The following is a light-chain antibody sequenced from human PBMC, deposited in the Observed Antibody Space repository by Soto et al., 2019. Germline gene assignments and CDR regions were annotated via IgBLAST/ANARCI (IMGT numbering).Light chain of an antibody. V-gene: IGKV3-20*01. CDR3: QQYGSTRWT. J-gene: IGKJ1*01. CDR1: QSVITTW. Sequence: EIVLTQSPATLSLSPGETATLSCRASQSVITTWMSWYQQKLGQPPRLLIYSTSQRATDIPDRFSGSGSGTDFTLTINGLEPEDFAIYYCQQYGSTRWTFGQGTKVEVK. CDR2: STS.